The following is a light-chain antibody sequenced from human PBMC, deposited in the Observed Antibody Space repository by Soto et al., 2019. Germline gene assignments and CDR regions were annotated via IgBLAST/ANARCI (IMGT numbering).Light chain of an antibody. J-gene: IGKJ5*01. V-gene: IGKV1-39*01. CDR1: QSISNH. Sequence: DIQMTQSPSSLSASVEDRVIITCRASQSISNHLNWYQQKPGKAPKLLIFAASSLQGGVPSRFSGSGSGTDFTLTISSLQPEDFTTYYCQQSYSIPITFGQGTRLEIK. CDR2: AAS. CDR3: QQSYSIPIT.